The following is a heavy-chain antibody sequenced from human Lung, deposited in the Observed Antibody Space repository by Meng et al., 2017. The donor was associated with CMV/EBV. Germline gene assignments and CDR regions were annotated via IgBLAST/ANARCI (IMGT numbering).Heavy chain of an antibody. CDR3: AGVGDIAVAARGRFDY. V-gene: IGHV4-39*02. CDR1: GASLSSSNYY. D-gene: IGHD2-2*01. Sequence: SXTXSLXXTVSGASLSSSNYYWGWIRQPPGKGLEWIGSIYYSGITYHNSSLKSRVTISVDTSKNQFSLKLSSVTAADTAVYYCAGVGDIAVAARGRFDYWXQGTXVTVSS. CDR2: IYYSGIT. J-gene: IGHJ4*02.